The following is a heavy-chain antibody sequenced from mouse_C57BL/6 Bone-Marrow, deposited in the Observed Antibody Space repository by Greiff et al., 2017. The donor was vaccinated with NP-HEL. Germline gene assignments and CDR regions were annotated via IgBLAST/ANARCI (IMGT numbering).Heavy chain of an antibody. J-gene: IGHJ2*01. V-gene: IGHV3-6*01. D-gene: IGHD2-5*01. Sequence: EVKLMESGPGLVKPSQSLSLTCSVTGYSITSGYYWNWIRQFPGNKLEWMGYISYDGSNNYNPSLKNRISITRDTSKNQFFLKLNSVTTEDTATYYCARVNYSNYGWYFDYWGQGTTLTVSS. CDR2: ISYDGSN. CDR3: ARVNYSNYGWYFDY. CDR1: GYSITSGYY.